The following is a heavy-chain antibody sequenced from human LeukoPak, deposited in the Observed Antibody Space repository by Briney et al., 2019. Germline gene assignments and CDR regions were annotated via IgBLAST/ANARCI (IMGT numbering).Heavy chain of an antibody. D-gene: IGHD3-22*01. CDR2: ISGSGGNT. CDR3: AKTNGYYDY. Sequence: GGSLRLSCAASGFTFSSYVMSWVRQAPGKGLEWVSSISGSGGNTYYADSVKGRFTISRDNSKSTVYLQMNSLRAEDTAVYHCAKTNGYYDYWGQGTLVTVSS. J-gene: IGHJ4*02. V-gene: IGHV3-23*01. CDR1: GFTFSSYV.